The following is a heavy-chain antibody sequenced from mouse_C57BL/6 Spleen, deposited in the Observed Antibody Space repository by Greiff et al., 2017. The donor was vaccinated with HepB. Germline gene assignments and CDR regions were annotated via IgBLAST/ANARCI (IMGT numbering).Heavy chain of an antibody. CDR3: ARCCDYDTGDYFDY. D-gene: IGHD2-4*01. V-gene: IGHV1-69*01. Sequence: QVQLQQSGAELVMPGASVKLSCKASGYTFTSYWMHWVKQRPGQGLEWIGEIDPSDSYTNYNQKFKGKSTLTVDKSSSTAYMQLSSLTSEDSAVYYCARCCDYDTGDYFDYWGQGTTLTVSS. J-gene: IGHJ2*01. CDR2: IDPSDSYT. CDR1: GYTFTSYW.